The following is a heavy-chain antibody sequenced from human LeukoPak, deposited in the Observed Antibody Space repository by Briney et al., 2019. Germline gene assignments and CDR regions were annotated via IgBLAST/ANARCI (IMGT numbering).Heavy chain of an antibody. Sequence: GGSLRLSCAASGFTFSSYSMNWVRQAPGKGLEWVSYISSSSGAIYYADSVKGRFTISRDNAKNSLYLQMNSLRDEDSAVYYCARRLGGSYPFDYWGQGTLVTVSS. CDR2: ISSSSGAI. CDR3: ARRLGGSYPFDY. D-gene: IGHD1-26*01. V-gene: IGHV3-48*02. CDR1: GFTFSSYS. J-gene: IGHJ4*02.